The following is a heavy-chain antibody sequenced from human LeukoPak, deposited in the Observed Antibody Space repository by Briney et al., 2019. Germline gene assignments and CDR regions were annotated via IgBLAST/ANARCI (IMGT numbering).Heavy chain of an antibody. CDR1: GGSISSYY. V-gene: IGHV4-59*01. CDR2: IYYSGST. J-gene: IGHJ4*02. CDR3: ARARGYGSGLDY. Sequence: SETLSLTCTVSGGSISSYYWSWIRQPPGKGLEWIGYIYYSGSTNYNPSLKSRVTMSVDTSKNQFSLKLSSVTAADTAVYYCARARGYGSGLDYWGQGTLVTVSS. D-gene: IGHD3-10*01.